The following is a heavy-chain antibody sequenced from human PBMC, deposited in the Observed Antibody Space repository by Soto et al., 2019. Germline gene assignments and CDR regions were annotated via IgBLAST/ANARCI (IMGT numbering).Heavy chain of an antibody. CDR3: ARGRYGDY. V-gene: IGHV1-18*01. CDR2: ISAHNGNT. D-gene: IGHD1-1*01. J-gene: IGHJ4*02. Sequence: QVHLVQSGAEVKKPGASVKVSCKASGYTFTSYGITWVRQAPGQGLEWMGWISAHNGNTDSAQELQGRVIVTRDTSTSTAYMELRSLISDDTAVYYCARGRYGDYWGQGALVTVSS. CDR1: GYTFTSYG.